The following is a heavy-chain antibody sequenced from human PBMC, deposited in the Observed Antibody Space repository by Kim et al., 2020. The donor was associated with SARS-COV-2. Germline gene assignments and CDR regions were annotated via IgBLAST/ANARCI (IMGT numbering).Heavy chain of an antibody. D-gene: IGHD5-18*01. CDR3: ARRGYSYGSYYFDY. J-gene: IGHJ4*02. V-gene: IGHV2-5*01. Sequence: SPSLKSRLTITKDTSKNQVVLTMTNMHPVDTATYYCARRGYSYGSYYFDYWGQGTLVTVSS.